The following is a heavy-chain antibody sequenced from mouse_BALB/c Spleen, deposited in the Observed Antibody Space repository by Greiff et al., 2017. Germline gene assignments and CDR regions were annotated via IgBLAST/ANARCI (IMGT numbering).Heavy chain of an antibody. V-gene: IGHV14-1*02. J-gene: IGHJ3*01. D-gene: IGHD2-4*01. CDR2: IDPENGNT. Sequence: VQLKESGAELVRPGALVKLSCKASGFNIKDYYMHWVKQRPEQGLEWIGWIDPENGNTIYDPKFQGKASITADTSSNTAYLQLSSLTSEDTAVYYCARSDYDGAWFAYWGQGTLVTVSA. CDR1: GFNIKDYY. CDR3: ARSDYDGAWFAY.